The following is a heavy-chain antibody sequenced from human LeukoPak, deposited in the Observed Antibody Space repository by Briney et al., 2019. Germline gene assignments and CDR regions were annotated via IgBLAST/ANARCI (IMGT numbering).Heavy chain of an antibody. Sequence: SETLSLTCTVSGGSISSYYWSWIRQPPGKGLEWIGYIYYSGSTNYNPSLKSRVTISVDTSKNQFSLKLSSVTAADTAVYYCARGTVWFDPWGQGTLVTVSS. J-gene: IGHJ5*02. CDR1: GGSISSYY. V-gene: IGHV4-59*08. CDR3: ARGTVWFDP. CDR2: IYYSGST. D-gene: IGHD1-1*01.